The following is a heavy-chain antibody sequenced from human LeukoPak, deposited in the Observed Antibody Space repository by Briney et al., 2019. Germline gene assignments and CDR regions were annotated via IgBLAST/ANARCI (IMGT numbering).Heavy chain of an antibody. J-gene: IGHJ4*02. CDR1: GYTFTGYF. CDR2: FKPSNGDT. CDR3: AREPPKDIVATTGVFDY. V-gene: IGHV1-2*02. Sequence: ASVKVSCKASGYTFTGYFMHWVRQAPGQGLECMGWFKPSNGDTNYAQKFQGRVTMTRDTSINTAYMELSRLRSDDTAVYYCAREPPKDIVATTGVFDYWGQGTLVTVSS. D-gene: IGHD5-12*01.